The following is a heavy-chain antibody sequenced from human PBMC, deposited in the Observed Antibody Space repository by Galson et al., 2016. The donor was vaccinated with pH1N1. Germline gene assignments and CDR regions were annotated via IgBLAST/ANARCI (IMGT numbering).Heavy chain of an antibody. D-gene: IGHD3-16*01. V-gene: IGHV3-30*18. J-gene: IGHJ4*02. CDR2: ISSDGSNK. CDR1: GFTFSDYA. Sequence: SCAASGFTFSDYAIHWVRLAPGKGLEWVALISSDGSNKDYADSVKGRFIVSRDYSKTALQMNSLKAEDTAVYYCAKESLPRATLGDFDSWGQGSLVIVSS. CDR3: AKESLPRATLGDFDS.